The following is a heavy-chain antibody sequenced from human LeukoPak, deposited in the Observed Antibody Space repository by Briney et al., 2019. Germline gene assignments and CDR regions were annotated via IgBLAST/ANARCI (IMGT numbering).Heavy chain of an antibody. CDR2: IYYSGST. J-gene: IGHJ3*02. CDR3: ARDTLWFGDFNI. D-gene: IGHD3-10*01. Sequence: PSETLSLTCTVSGGSISSYYWGWIRQPPGKGLEWIGYIYYSGSTNYNPSLKSRVTISVDTSKNQFSLKLSSVTAADTAVYYCARDTLWFGDFNIWGQGTMVTVSS. V-gene: IGHV4-59*12. CDR1: GGSISSYY.